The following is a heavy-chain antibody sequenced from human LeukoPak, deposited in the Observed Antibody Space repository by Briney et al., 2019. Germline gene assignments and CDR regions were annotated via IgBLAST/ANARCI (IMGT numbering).Heavy chain of an antibody. J-gene: IGHJ4*02. CDR3: ARQYYDSSGYYHGFDY. D-gene: IGHD3-22*01. Sequence: GGSLRLSCAASGFTFSSYAMHSVRQAPGKGLEYVSAISSNGGSTYYANSVKGRFTISRDNSKNTLYLQMGSLRAEDMAVYYCARQYYDSSGYYHGFDYWGQGTLVTVSS. CDR1: GFTFSSYA. CDR2: ISSNGGST. V-gene: IGHV3-64*01.